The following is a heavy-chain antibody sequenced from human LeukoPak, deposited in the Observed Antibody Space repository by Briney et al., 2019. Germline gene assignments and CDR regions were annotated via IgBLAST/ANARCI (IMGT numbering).Heavy chain of an antibody. CDR2: VSSDGSSA. Sequence: PGGSRRLSCAASGFTFSSYWMHWVRQAPGKGLMWVSGVSSDGSSASYADSVKGRFTISRDNAKNTLFLQMNSLRAEDTAVFYCARTVGGTYSNAFDIWGQGTMVAVSS. CDR3: ARTVGGTYSNAFDI. CDR1: GFTFSSYW. J-gene: IGHJ3*02. D-gene: IGHD1-26*01. V-gene: IGHV3-74*01.